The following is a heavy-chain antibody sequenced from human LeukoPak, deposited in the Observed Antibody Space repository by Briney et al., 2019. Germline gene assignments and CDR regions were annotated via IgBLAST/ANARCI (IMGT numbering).Heavy chain of an antibody. CDR2: IWYDGSNK. Sequence: PGGSLRHSCAPSGFTLSSIGMHWVRQAPGKGLEWVAVIWYDGSNKYYADSVKGRFTISRDNSKNTLYLQMNSLRAEDTAVYYCARESNDYVRAFDIWGQGPMVTVSS. CDR3: ARESNDYVRAFDI. CDR1: GFTLSSIG. J-gene: IGHJ3*02. V-gene: IGHV3-33*01. D-gene: IGHD4-17*01.